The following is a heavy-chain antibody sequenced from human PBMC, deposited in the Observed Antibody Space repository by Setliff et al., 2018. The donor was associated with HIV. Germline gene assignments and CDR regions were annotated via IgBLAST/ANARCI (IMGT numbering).Heavy chain of an antibody. J-gene: IGHJ1*01. CDR1: GYTFNNYG. CDR2: ITADNGNT. D-gene: IGHD6-6*01. V-gene: IGHV1-18*01. Sequence: GASVKVSCKASGYTFNNYGICWVRQAPGQGLEWMGWITADNGNTDYAQKFQGRVTMTTDTSTTTAYMELRTLRFDDTAVYYCARDPAPSSSASYFQHWGQGTPVTVSS. CDR3: ARDPAPSSSASYFQH.